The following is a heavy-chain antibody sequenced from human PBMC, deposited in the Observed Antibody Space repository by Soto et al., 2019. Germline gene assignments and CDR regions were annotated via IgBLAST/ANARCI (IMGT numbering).Heavy chain of an antibody. D-gene: IGHD3-10*01. CDR1: GFTFSDYY. V-gene: IGHV3-11*01. J-gene: IGHJ4*02. CDR3: ASGSSPFTY. CDR2: ISSSGSTI. Sequence: PGGSLRLSCAASGFTFSDYYMSWIRQAPGKGLEWLSYISSSGSTIYYADSVKGRFTISRDDAKNSVYLQMYSLRAEDTAVYYCASGSSPFTYWGQGTLVTVSS.